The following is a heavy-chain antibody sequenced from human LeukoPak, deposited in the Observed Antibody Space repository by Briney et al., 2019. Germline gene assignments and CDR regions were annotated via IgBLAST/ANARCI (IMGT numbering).Heavy chain of an antibody. CDR1: GYTFTSYG. CDR3: ARAFCSSTSCYADFDY. CDR2: INAGNGNT. V-gene: IGHV1-3*03. J-gene: IGHJ4*02. Sequence: ASVKVSCKASGYTFTSYGISWVRQAPGQGLEWMGWINAGNGNTKYSQEFQGRVTITRDTSASTAYMELSSLRSEDMAVYYCARAFCSSTSCYADFDYWGQGTLVTVSS. D-gene: IGHD2-2*01.